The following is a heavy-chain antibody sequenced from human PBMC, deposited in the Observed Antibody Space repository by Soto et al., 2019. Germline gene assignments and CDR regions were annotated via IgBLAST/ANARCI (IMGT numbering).Heavy chain of an antibody. CDR3: ARGGLTTIENWCDP. Sequence: QVQLQESGPGLVKPSQTLSLTCTVSGGSISSGGYYWSWIRQHPGKGLEWIGYIYYSGSTYYNPSLKGRVTISVDTSKNQFSLKLSSVTAADTAVYYCARGGLTTIENWCDPWGQGTLVTVSS. CDR1: GGSISSGGYY. J-gene: IGHJ5*02. V-gene: IGHV4-31*03. CDR2: IYYSGST. D-gene: IGHD4-17*01.